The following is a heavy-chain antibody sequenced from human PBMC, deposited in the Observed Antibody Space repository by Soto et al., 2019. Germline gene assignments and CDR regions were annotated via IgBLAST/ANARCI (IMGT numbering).Heavy chain of an antibody. CDR1: GGSISRYY. J-gene: IGHJ5*02. Sequence: SETLSLTCTVSGGSISRYYWSWIRQPPGKGLERIGYIYYSGSTNYNPSLKSRVTISVDTSKNQFSLKLSSVTAADTAVYYCARLEYCSGGSCYPGNWGDPWGLGTLVTVS. CDR2: IYYSGST. D-gene: IGHD2-15*01. V-gene: IGHV4-59*08. CDR3: ARLEYCSGGSCYPGNWGDP.